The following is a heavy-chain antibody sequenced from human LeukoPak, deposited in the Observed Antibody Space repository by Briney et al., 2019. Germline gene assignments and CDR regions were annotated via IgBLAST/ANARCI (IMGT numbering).Heavy chain of an antibody. CDR1: GFTISSNY. V-gene: IGHV3-53*01. CDR2: VYRGDST. D-gene: IGHD1-26*01. Sequence: PGGSLSLSCAASGFTISSNYMSWVRQAPGKGLEGGSVVYRGDSTNYADAVKGGVTISRDNSKNTLSLQMNSLRAEDTAVYYCARTIVGATYYFDYWGQGTLVTVSS. J-gene: IGHJ4*02. CDR3: ARTIVGATYYFDY.